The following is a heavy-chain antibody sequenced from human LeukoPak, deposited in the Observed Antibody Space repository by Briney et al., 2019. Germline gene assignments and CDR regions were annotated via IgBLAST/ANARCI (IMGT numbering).Heavy chain of an antibody. J-gene: IGHJ4*02. Sequence: PGGSLRLSCAASGFTFSSYWMHWVRQAPGKGLVWVSHINSDGSRTNYGDSVKGRFTISRDNAKNTLYLQMNSLRAEDTAVYYCARAKPKNMVRGLIMRRESRYYFDYWGQGTLVTVSS. CDR1: GFTFSSYW. CDR2: INSDGSRT. CDR3: ARAKPKNMVRGLIMRRESRYYFDY. V-gene: IGHV3-74*01. D-gene: IGHD3-10*01.